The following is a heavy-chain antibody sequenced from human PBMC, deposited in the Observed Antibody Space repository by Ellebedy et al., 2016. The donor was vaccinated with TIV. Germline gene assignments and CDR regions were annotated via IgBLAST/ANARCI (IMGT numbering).Heavy chain of an antibody. CDR1: GGSISSYY. CDR2: INHSGST. J-gene: IGHJ6*03. Sequence: SETLSLXXTVSGGSISSYYWSWIRQSPGKGLEWIGEINHSGSTNYNPSLKSRVTISVDTSKNQFSLRLSSVTAADTAVYYCARAQRGSLMDGWGKGTTVTVSS. CDR3: ARAQRGSLMDG. D-gene: IGHD1-26*01. V-gene: IGHV4-34*01.